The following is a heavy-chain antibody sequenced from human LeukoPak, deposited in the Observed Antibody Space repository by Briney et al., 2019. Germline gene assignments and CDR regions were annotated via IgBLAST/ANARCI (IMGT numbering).Heavy chain of an antibody. Sequence: GGSLRLSCEASGFSISLYTMNWVRQAPGKGLEWVSYIHSSSETIYYGDSVKGRFTISRDNGKNSLYLQMNSLGVEDTAVYYCAREFGIWGQGTMVTVSS. CDR1: GFSISLYT. V-gene: IGHV3-48*04. CDR2: IHSSSETI. CDR3: AREFGI. D-gene: IGHD3-10*01. J-gene: IGHJ3*02.